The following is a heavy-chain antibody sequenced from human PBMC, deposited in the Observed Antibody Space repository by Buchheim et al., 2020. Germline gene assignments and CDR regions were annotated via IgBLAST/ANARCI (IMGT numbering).Heavy chain of an antibody. J-gene: IGHJ4*02. V-gene: IGHV3-74*03. Sequence: EVQLVESGGGLVQPGGSLRLSCAASGFTFSPYYMHWVRQPPGKGLVWVSRINSDGSGTTYADSVKGRFTISRDNAKNTLYLHMNSLRPEDTAVYYCARDQWLRYYFDYWGQGTL. CDR2: INSDGSGT. CDR1: GFTFSPYY. D-gene: IGHD5-12*01. CDR3: ARDQWLRYYFDY.